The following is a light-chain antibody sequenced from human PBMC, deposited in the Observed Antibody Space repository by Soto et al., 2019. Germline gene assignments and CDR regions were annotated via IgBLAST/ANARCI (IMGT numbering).Light chain of an antibody. V-gene: IGKV3-11*01. J-gene: IGKJ2*01. CDR2: DAS. Sequence: EIVLTQSPATLSLSPGERATLSCRASQSVSSYLAWYQQEPGQAPRLLIYDASNRATGIPARFSGSGSGTDFTPTISSLEPEDFAVYYCQQRSNWDTFGQGTKVDIK. CDR3: QQRSNWDT. CDR1: QSVSSY.